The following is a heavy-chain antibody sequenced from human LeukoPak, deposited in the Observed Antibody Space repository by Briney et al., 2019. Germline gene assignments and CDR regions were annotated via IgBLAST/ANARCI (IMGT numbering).Heavy chain of an antibody. J-gene: IGHJ4*02. CDR2: TRYDESLK. Sequence: GGSLRLSCAASGFNFSHYGMHWVRQAPGKGLEWVAFTRYDESLKYYAGSVRGRFTISRDNSKNTLYLQMNSLRAEDTAVYYCVRDDDRPDNGLDYWGQGTLVTVSS. CDR1: GFNFSHYG. V-gene: IGHV3-30*02. CDR3: VRDDDRPDNGLDY. D-gene: IGHD3-22*01.